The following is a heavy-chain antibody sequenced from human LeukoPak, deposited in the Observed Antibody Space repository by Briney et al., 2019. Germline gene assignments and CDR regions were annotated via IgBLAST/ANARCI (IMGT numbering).Heavy chain of an antibody. CDR3: AKKDYYYMDV. V-gene: IGHV4-4*02. CDR2: IHHGGTA. Sequence: PSGTLSLTCAVSGGSITSGNWWTWVRQSPGKGLEWLGEIHHGGTANYNPSLKSRVTISVDKSKNQFSLKLNSVTAADTAVYYCAKKDYYYMDVWGTGTTVTVSS. CDR1: GGSITSGNW. J-gene: IGHJ6*03.